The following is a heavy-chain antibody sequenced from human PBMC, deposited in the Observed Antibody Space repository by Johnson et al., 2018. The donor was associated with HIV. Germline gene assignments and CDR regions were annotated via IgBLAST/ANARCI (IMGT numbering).Heavy chain of an antibody. V-gene: IGHV3-30*03. Sequence: QVQLVESGGGVVQPGRSLRLSCAASGFTFSSYGMHWVRQAPGKGLEWVAVISYDGSDKYYADSVKGRFTISRDNSKNTLSLQMNSLRAEDTAAYSCARGDRSTYCRRGAFDSWGQGTMGTVSS. CDR2: ISYDGSDK. CDR1: GFTFSSYG. J-gene: IGHJ3*02. D-gene: IGHD1-26*01. CDR3: ARGDRSTYCRRGAFDS.